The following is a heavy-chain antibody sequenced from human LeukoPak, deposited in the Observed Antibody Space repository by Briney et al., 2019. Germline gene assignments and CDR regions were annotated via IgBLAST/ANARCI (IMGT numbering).Heavy chain of an antibody. D-gene: IGHD3-10*01. J-gene: IGHJ5*02. Sequence: ASVKVSCKASGYTFTSYAMHWVRQAPGQRLEWMGWINAGNGNTKYSQKFQGRVTITRDTSASTAYMELSSLRSEDTAVYYCARDGALGILWFGEFPRPYNWFDPWGQGTLVTVSS. V-gene: IGHV1-3*01. CDR2: INAGNGNT. CDR1: GYTFTSYA. CDR3: ARDGALGILWFGEFPRPYNWFDP.